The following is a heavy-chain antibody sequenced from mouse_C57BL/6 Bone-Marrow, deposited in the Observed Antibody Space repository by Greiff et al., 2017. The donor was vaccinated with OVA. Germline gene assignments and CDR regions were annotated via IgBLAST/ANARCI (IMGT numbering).Heavy chain of an antibody. V-gene: IGHV1-64*01. Sequence: VQLQQPGAELVKPGASVKLSCKASGYTFTSYWMHWVKQRPGQGLEWIGMIHPNSGSTNYNEKFKSKATLTVDKSSSTAYMQLSSLTSEDSAVYYCARRKVGSSLDYWGQGTTLTVSS. CDR2: IHPNSGST. CDR3: ARRKVGSSLDY. J-gene: IGHJ2*01. CDR1: GYTFTSYW. D-gene: IGHD1-1*01.